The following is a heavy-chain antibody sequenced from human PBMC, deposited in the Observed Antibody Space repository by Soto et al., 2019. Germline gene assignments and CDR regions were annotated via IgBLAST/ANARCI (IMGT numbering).Heavy chain of an antibody. D-gene: IGHD3-9*01. CDR1: GYTFTSYY. CDR3: ARDYYDILTGYYEAPGPTSYYYGTDG. CDR2: INPSGGST. Sequence: GASVKVSCKASGYTFTSYYMHWVRQAPGQGLEWMGIINPSGGSTSYAQKFQGRVTMTRDTSTSTVYMELSRLRSEDTAVYYCARDYYDILTGYYEAPGPTSYYYGTDGSGDGNTVTVSA. J-gene: IGHJ6*04. V-gene: IGHV1-46*01.